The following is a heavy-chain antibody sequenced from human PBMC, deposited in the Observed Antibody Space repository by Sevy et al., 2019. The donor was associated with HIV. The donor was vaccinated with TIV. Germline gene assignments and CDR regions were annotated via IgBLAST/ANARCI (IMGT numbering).Heavy chain of an antibody. CDR2: IYYSGST. Sequence: SETLSLTCTVSGGSISSYYWNWIRQTPGKGLEWIGYIYYSGSTNYNPSLKSRVNISVDTSKNQFSLKLNSVTAADTAVYYCARRVYDYDDYWGQGTLVTVSS. J-gene: IGHJ4*02. CDR3: ARRVYDYDDY. V-gene: IGHV4-59*12. CDR1: GGSISSYY. D-gene: IGHD2-2*01.